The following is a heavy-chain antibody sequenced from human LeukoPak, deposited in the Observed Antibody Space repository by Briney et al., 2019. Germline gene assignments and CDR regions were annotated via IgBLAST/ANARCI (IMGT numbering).Heavy chain of an antibody. Sequence: AGGSLRLSCAASGFTFSSYSMNWVRQAPGKGLEWVSGISGGANSAYYAGSAKGRFTISRDNSKNTLYLQMNSLRADDTAIYYCAKDRLGAAAAVFDYWGQGTLVTVSS. D-gene: IGHD6-13*01. CDR3: AKDRLGAAAAVFDY. CDR2: ISGGANSA. J-gene: IGHJ4*02. CDR1: GFTFSSYS. V-gene: IGHV3-23*01.